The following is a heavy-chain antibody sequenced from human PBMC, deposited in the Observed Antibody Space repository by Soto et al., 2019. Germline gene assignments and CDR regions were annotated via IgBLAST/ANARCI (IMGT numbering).Heavy chain of an antibody. J-gene: IGHJ4*02. V-gene: IGHV3-7*03. CDR3: AGWGGHDYNY. CDR2: INPDGSVG. CDR1: GFTFRTYW. Sequence: EVQLLGSGGGVVHPGGSLRLSCIGSGFTFRTYWMNWVRQAPGMGLEWVANINPDGSVGTYVDSVKGRFTTSRDNAQNSRYLQMNSLGADDTAVYFCAGWGGHDYNYWGQGIPVTVSS. D-gene: IGHD3-16*01.